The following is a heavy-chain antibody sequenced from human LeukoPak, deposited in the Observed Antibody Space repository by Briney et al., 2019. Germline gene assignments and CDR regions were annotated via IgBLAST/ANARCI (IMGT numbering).Heavy chain of an antibody. CDR3: AKKGATTKDFDS. CDR2: INDSGGNT. V-gene: IGHV3-23*01. J-gene: IGHJ4*02. D-gene: IGHD1-26*01. Sequence: GGSLRLSCAASGFTFSSLAMNWVRQAPGKGLEWVSVINDSGGNTYYADSVKGRFTISRDNSRNTLYLQMNSLRAEDTAVYYCAKKGATTKDFDSWGQGTLVTVSS. CDR1: GFTFSSLA.